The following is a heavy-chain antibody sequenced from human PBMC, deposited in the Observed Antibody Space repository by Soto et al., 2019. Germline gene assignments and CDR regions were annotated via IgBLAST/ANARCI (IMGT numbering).Heavy chain of an antibody. CDR1: GFTFSDYY. V-gene: IGHV3-11*01. Sequence: GGSLRLSCAASGFTFSDYYMSWIRQAPGKGLEWVSYISSSGSTIYYADSVKGRFTISRDNAKNSLYLQMNSLRAEDTAVYYCARDHFIGRGYNAFDIWGQGTMVTVSS. CDR3: ARDHFIGRGYNAFDI. CDR2: ISSSGSTI. D-gene: IGHD6-25*01. J-gene: IGHJ3*02.